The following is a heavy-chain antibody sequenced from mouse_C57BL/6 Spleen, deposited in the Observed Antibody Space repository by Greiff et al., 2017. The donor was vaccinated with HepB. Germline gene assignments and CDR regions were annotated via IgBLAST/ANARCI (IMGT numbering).Heavy chain of an antibody. J-gene: IGHJ2*01. CDR3: ARRSGSSPFDY. D-gene: IGHD1-1*01. CDR1: GYTFTSYW. V-gene: IGHV1-50*01. Sequence: QVQLQQPGAELVKPGASVKLSCKASGYTFTSYWMPWVKQRPGQGLEWIGEIDPSDSYTNYNQKFKGKATLTVDTSSSTAYMQLSSVTSEDSAVYYCARRSGSSPFDYWGQGTTLTVAS. CDR2: IDPSDSYT.